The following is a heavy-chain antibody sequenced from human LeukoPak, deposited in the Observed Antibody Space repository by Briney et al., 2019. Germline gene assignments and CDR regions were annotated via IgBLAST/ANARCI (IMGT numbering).Heavy chain of an antibody. J-gene: IGHJ4*02. V-gene: IGHV3-30*02. CDR1: GFTFSYYG. CDR2: IRYDGSNK. Sequence: GGSLRLSCVASGFTFSYYGIHWVRQAPGKGLEWVAFIRYDGSNKYYADSVKGRFTISRDNSKSALYLQMNSLRPEDTAVYYCVRGSYGAYDYWGQGSLATVSS. CDR3: VRGSYGAYDY. D-gene: IGHD4-17*01.